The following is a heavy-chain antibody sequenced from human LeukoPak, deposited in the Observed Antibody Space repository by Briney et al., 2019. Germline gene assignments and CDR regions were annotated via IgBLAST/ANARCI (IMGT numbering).Heavy chain of an antibody. V-gene: IGHV1-69*04. J-gene: IGHJ4*02. CDR3: AREYYYGSGSYYNPINY. CDR2: IIPILGIA. CDR1: GGTFSSYA. D-gene: IGHD3-10*01. Sequence: SVRVSCKASGGTFSSYAISWVRQAPGRGREWMGRIIPILGIANYAQKFQGRVTITADKSTSTAYMELSSLRSEDTAVYYCAREYYYGSGSYYNPINYWGQGTLVTVSS.